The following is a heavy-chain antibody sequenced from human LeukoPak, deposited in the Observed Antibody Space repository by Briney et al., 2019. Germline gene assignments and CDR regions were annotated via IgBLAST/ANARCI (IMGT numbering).Heavy chain of an antibody. CDR3: AGGYSSGWYRDY. D-gene: IGHD6-19*01. CDR1: GGSFSGYY. Sequence: SETLSLTCAVYGGSFSGYYWSWIRQPPGKGLEWIGEINHSGSTNYNPSLKSRVTISIDKSKNQFSLNLSSVTAADTAVYYCAGGYSSGWYRDYWGQGTLVTVSS. CDR2: INHSGST. J-gene: IGHJ4*02. V-gene: IGHV4-34*01.